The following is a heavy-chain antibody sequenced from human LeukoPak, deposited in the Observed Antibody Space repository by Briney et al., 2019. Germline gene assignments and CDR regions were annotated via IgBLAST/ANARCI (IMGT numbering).Heavy chain of an antibody. Sequence: GGSLRLSCAASGFTLSSYSMNWVRQAPGKGLEWVSSISSSSSYIYYADSVKGRFTISRDNAKNSLYLQMNSLRAEDTAVYYCARGSSGGSGWYFDYWGQGTLVTVSS. CDR1: GFTLSSYS. V-gene: IGHV3-21*01. CDR2: ISSSSSYI. J-gene: IGHJ4*02. CDR3: ARGSSGGSGWYFDY. D-gene: IGHD3-22*01.